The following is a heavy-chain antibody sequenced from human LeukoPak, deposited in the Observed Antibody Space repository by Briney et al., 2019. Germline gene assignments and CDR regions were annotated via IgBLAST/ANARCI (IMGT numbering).Heavy chain of an antibody. Sequence: GGSLRLSCATSGFTFSTYALSWVRQAPGRGLEWVSGFSGSGGSTYYADSVKGRFTISRDYSRNTLYLQMNSLRAEDTAIYYCAKHGYTCLTGACFTDYYIDVWGNGTTVTVSS. J-gene: IGHJ6*03. D-gene: IGHD2-8*02. CDR2: FSGSGGST. V-gene: IGHV3-23*01. CDR3: AKHGYTCLTGACFTDYYIDV. CDR1: GFTFSTYA.